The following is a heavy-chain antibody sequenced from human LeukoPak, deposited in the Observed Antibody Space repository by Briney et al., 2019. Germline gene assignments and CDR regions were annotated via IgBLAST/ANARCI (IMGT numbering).Heavy chain of an antibody. J-gene: IGHJ6*04. CDR1: GVSFSGYY. CDR2: INHSGST. V-gene: IGHV4-34*01. Sequence: SETLSLTCAVYGVSFSGYYWSWIRQPPGKGLEWIGEINHSGSTNYNPSLKSRVTISVDTSKNQFSVKLSSVTAADTAVYYCARGGYYGSGSYLNNHYYYYGMDVWGKGTTVTVSS. D-gene: IGHD3-10*01. CDR3: ARGGYYGSGSYLNNHYYYYGMDV.